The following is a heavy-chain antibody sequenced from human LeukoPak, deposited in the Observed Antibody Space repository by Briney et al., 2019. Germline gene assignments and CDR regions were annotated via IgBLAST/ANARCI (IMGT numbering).Heavy chain of an antibody. V-gene: IGHV3-23*01. CDR3: AKETYYCSGGSCYSGYFDY. CDR2: ISGGGGST. J-gene: IGHJ4*02. D-gene: IGHD2-15*01. CDR1: GFTFSSYA. Sequence: PGGSLRLSCAASGFTFSSYAMSWVRQAPGKGLEWVSAISGGGGSTYYADSVKGRFTISRDNSKNTLYLQMNSLRAEDTAVYYCAKETYYCSGGSCYSGYFDYWGQGTLVTVSS.